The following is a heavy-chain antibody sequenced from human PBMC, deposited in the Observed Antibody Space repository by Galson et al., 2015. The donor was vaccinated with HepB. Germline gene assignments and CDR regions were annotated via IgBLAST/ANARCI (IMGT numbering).Heavy chain of an antibody. J-gene: IGHJ4*02. D-gene: IGHD2/OR15-2a*01. Sequence: SLRLSCAASGFTFSSYAMSWVRQAPGKGLEWVSGISGSSDNTHYADSVKGRFTISRDNSKNTLFLQMNSLRAEDTAVYYCAKGSTFHDYWGQGTLVTVSS. CDR3: AKGSTFHDY. CDR1: GFTFSSYA. V-gene: IGHV3-23*01. CDR2: ISGSSDNT.